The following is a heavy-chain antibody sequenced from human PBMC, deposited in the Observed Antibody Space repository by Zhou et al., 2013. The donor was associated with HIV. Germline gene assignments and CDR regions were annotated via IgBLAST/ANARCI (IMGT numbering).Heavy chain of an antibody. J-gene: IGHJ5*02. CDR2: MNPNSGNT. CDR3: TRGNKYSSGWYFRGVIWFDP. V-gene: IGHV1-8*01. Sequence: QVQLVQSGAEVKKPGASVKVSCKASGYTFTSYDINWVRQATGQGLEWMGSMNPNSGNTGYAQKFQGRVTMTRNTSISTAYMELSSLRSEDTAVYYCTRGNKYSSGWYFRGVIWFDPWGQGTLVTVSS. D-gene: IGHD6-19*01. CDR1: GYTFTSYD.